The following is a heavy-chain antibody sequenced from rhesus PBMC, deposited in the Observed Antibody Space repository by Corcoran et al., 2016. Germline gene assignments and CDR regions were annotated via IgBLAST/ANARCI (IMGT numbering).Heavy chain of an antibody. J-gene: IGHJ4*01. CDR1: GGSISSSY. V-gene: IGHV4-169*01. Sequence: QLQLQESGPGLLKPSETLSVTCAVSGGSISSSYWRWIRQAPGKGLEWIGYIYGSGSSTNYNPSLKSRVTLSVDMSKNQLSLKLSSVTAADTAVYYCARGYGSKIVIDYWGQGVLVTVSS. CDR2: IYGSGSST. D-gene: IGHD4-29*01. CDR3: ARGYGSKIVIDY.